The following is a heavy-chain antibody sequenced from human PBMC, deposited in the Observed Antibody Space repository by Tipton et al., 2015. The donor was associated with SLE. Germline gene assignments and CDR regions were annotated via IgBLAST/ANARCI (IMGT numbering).Heavy chain of an antibody. CDR2: VYFDGST. D-gene: IGHD3-3*01. Sequence: TLSLTCTVSADSFTHYHWSWIRQSPGKGLEWIGYVYFDGSTNYNPSLKSRVTISVDTSKNQFSLKLKSVSAADTAVYYCARGGRIAIFGVATDGPFDIWGQGTMVTVSS. J-gene: IGHJ3*02. CDR1: ADSFTHYH. V-gene: IGHV4-59*01. CDR3: ARGGRIAIFGVATDGPFDI.